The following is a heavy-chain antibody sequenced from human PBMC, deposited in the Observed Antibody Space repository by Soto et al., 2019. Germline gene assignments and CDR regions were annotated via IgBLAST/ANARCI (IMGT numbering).Heavy chain of an antibody. J-gene: IGHJ4*02. CDR1: GFTFSAYA. CDR2: ISGSGAGT. D-gene: IGHD3-10*01. Sequence: EVQLLESGGGLVQSGGSLRLSCAASGFTFSAYAMSWVRQAPGKGLEWVSGISGSGAGTYYADSVKGRFTISRDNSKSLLYLQMNSLRVEDTAIYYCARKIGSGTLWYWGQGVLVTVSS. V-gene: IGHV3-23*01. CDR3: ARKIGSGTLWY.